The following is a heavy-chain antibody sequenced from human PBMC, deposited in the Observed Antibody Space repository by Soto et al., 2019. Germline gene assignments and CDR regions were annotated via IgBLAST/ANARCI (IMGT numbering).Heavy chain of an antibody. Sequence: SGPTLVNPTQTLTLTCTFSGFSLSTSGMCVSWIRQPPGKALEWLALIDWDDDKYYSTSLKTRLTISKDTSKNQVVLTMTNMDPVDTATYYCARSYYYDSSGYYWGAFDIWGQGTMVTV. CDR2: IDWDDDK. V-gene: IGHV2-70*01. CDR1: GFSLSTSGMC. J-gene: IGHJ3*02. D-gene: IGHD3-22*01. CDR3: ARSYYYDSSGYYWGAFDI.